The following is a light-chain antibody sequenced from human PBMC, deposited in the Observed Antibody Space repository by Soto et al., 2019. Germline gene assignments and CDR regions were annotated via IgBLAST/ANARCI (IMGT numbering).Light chain of an antibody. Sequence: SALAQPRSVSGSPGQSVTISCTGTSSDVGGYEYVSWYQQYPGQAPKLMIFDVNKRPSGVPDRFSGSRSGNTASLTISGLQTEDEADYYCCSYTSISTSAVFGGGTQLTVL. CDR1: SSDVGGYEY. J-gene: IGLJ2*01. V-gene: IGLV2-11*01. CDR3: CSYTSISTSAV. CDR2: DVN.